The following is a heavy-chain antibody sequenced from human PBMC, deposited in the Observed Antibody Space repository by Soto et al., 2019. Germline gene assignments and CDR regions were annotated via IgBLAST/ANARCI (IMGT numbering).Heavy chain of an antibody. CDR1: GYTFTSYF. Sequence: ASVKVSCKASGYTFTSYFISWVRQAPGQGLEWMGWISAYNGNTNYAQKLQGRVTMTTDTSTSTAYMELRSLRSDDTAVYYCAIACRVPCRIGRCWFDPWGQGTLVSVS. V-gene: IGHV1-18*01. CDR3: AIACRVPCRIGRCWFDP. CDR2: ISAYNGNT. J-gene: IGHJ5*02. D-gene: IGHD2-15*01.